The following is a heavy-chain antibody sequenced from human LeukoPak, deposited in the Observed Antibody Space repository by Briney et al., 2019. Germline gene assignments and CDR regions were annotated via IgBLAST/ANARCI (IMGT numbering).Heavy chain of an antibody. Sequence: ASVKVSCKASGYTFTSYDLNWVRQATGQGLEWMGWMNPNSGNTGYAQKFQGRVTITRNTSISTAYMELSSLRSEDTAVYYCARGGYDFWSDEGDIWGQGTMVTVSS. CDR1: GYTFTSYD. V-gene: IGHV1-8*03. D-gene: IGHD3-3*01. CDR3: ARGGYDFWSDEGDI. CDR2: MNPNSGNT. J-gene: IGHJ3*02.